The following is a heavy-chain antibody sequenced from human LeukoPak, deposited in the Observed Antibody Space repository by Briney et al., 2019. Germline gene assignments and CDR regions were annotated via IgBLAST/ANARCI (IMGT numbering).Heavy chain of an antibody. V-gene: IGHV1-2*02. D-gene: IGHD3-16*02. CDR1: GCTLTHYY. CDR3: ARGHIMITFGGVISSY. CDR2: IKHNSGGT. Sequence: GAGVKVSCMACGCTLTHYYMHWVGQAPGQGREGMGWIKHNSGGTNNAQKFEGRVTINRDRAISKACVQVSRLRCDDTAVYYCARGHIMITFGGVISSYWGQGTLVTVSS. J-gene: IGHJ4*02.